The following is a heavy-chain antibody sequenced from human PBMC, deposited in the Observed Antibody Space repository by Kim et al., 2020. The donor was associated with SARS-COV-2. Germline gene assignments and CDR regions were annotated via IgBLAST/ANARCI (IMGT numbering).Heavy chain of an antibody. CDR1: GFTFSSYA. V-gene: IGHV3-23*01. CDR2: MSGSGGTT. CDR3: AAAYYYGSGALDP. D-gene: IGHD3-10*01. Sequence: GGSLRLSCAASGFTFSSYAMTWVRRAPGKGLEWVSSMSGSGGTTYNADSVKGRFTISRDNSKNTLYLQMNSLRVEDTAAYFCAAAYYYGSGALDPWGQGTLVTVSA. J-gene: IGHJ5*02.